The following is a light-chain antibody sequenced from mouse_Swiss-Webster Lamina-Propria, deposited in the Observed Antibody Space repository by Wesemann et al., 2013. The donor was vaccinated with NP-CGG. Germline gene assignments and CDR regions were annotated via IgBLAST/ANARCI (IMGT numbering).Light chain of an antibody. V-gene: IGKV6-15*01. CDR1: QDVGTN. CDR3: QQYNSYPLT. Sequence: DIVMTQSHKFMSTSVGDRVSITCKASQDVGTNVAWYQQKPGQSPKALIYSASYRYSGVPDRFTGSGSGRRVLPLTISNVQSEDLAEYFCQQYNSYPLTFGAGTKLELK. J-gene: IGKJ5*01. CDR2: SAS.